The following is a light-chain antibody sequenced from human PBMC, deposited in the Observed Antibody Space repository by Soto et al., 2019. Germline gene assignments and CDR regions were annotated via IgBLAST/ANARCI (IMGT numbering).Light chain of an antibody. V-gene: IGKV1-5*01. CDR3: QHYYAYSPT. J-gene: IGKJ4*01. Sequence: DIQMTQSPSSLSASLRDRVTITFRASQSISYWLAWYQQRPGKAPELVIYDASSLQSGVPSRFSGSGSGTEFTLTIKSLQPDDSATYYCQHYYAYSPTFGGGTKVDIK. CDR1: QSISYW. CDR2: DAS.